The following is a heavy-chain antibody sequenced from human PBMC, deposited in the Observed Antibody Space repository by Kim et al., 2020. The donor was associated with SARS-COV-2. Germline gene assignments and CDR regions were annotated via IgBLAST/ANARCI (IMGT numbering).Heavy chain of an antibody. V-gene: IGHV3-23*01. Sequence: GGSLRLSCAASGFTFSSSAMGWVRQAPGKGLEWVSALTSTGDTTYYADSVKGQFTISRDNSKNTLYLQMNSLRAEDTALYYCAKDLRGPSAGTWYFDLWG. D-gene: IGHD6-13*01. J-gene: IGHJ2*01. CDR2: LTSTGDTT. CDR3: AKDLRGPSAGTWYFDL. CDR1: GFTFSSSA.